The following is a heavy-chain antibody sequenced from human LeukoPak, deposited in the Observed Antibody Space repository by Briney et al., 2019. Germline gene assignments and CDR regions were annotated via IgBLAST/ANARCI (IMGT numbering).Heavy chain of an antibody. Sequence: GSLRLSCAASGXTFSSYALSWVRQAPGKGLEWVSAISGSRTYYTDSVKGRFTISRDNSKNTLYLQMNSLRAEDTAVYYCAKTLTGGSSFDYWGQGTLVTVSS. CDR3: AKTLTGGSSFDY. CDR2: ISGSRT. D-gene: IGHD3-9*01. CDR1: GXTFSSYA. V-gene: IGHV3-23*01. J-gene: IGHJ4*02.